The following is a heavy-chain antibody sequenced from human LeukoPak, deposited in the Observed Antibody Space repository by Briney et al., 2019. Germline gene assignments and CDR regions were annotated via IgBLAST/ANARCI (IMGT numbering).Heavy chain of an antibody. J-gene: IGHJ4*02. D-gene: IGHD3-22*01. V-gene: IGHV1-69*04. Sequence: ASVKVSCKASGGTFSSYAISWVRQAPGQGLEWTGRIIPILGIANYAQKFQGRVTITADKSTSTAYMELSSLRSEDTAVYYCARVRDDSSGYYFDYWGQGTLVTVSS. CDR2: IIPILGIA. CDR3: ARVRDDSSGYYFDY. CDR1: GGTFSSYA.